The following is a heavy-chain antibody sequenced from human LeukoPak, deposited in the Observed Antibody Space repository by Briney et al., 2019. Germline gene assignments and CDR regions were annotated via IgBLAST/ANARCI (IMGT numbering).Heavy chain of an antibody. CDR2: IHHSGSA. V-gene: IGHV4-34*01. CDR1: GGSFSGYY. J-gene: IGHJ4*02. Sequence: SETLALTCAVYGGSFSGYYWSWIRQSPGKGLEWIGEIHHSGSANYNPSLKSRVTISVDTSKNQFSLKLNSVSAADTAVYYCARVGGGSSVLYFDYWGQGTLVTVSS. D-gene: IGHD1-26*01. CDR3: ARVGGGSSVLYFDY.